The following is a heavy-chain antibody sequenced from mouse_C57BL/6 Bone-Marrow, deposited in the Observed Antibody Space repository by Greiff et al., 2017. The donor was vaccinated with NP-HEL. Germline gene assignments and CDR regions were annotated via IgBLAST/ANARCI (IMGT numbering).Heavy chain of an antibody. Sequence: VQRVESGAELVRPGASVTLSCKASGYTFTDYEMHWVKQTPVHGLEWIGAIDPETGGTAYNQKFKGKAILTADKSSSTAYMELRSLTSEDSAVYYCTRSEDYVFDYWGQGTTLTVSS. D-gene: IGHD2-4*01. CDR3: TRSEDYVFDY. V-gene: IGHV1-15*01. CDR1: GYTFTDYE. CDR2: IDPETGGT. J-gene: IGHJ2*01.